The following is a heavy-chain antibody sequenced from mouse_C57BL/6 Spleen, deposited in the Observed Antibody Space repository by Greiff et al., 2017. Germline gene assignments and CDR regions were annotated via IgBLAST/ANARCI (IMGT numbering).Heavy chain of an antibody. CDR1: GYTFTDYY. CDR2: IYPGSGNT. CDR3: ARYDYSYWYFDV. D-gene: IGHD2-12*01. J-gene: IGHJ1*03. V-gene: IGHV1-76*01. Sequence: QVQLQQSGAELVRPGASVKLSCKASGYTFTDYYINWVKQRPGQGLEWIARIYPGSGNTYYNEKFKGKATLTAEKSSSTAYMQLSSLTSEDSAVYFWARYDYSYWYFDVWGTGTTVNVSS.